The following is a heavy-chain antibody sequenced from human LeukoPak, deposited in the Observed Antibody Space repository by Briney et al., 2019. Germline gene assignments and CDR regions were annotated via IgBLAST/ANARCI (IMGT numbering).Heavy chain of an antibody. CDR2: IYTSGST. V-gene: IGHV4-4*07. CDR3: ARENGYDFWSGYHTSYYFDY. Sequence: SETLSLTCTVSGGSISSYYWSWIRQPAGKGLEWIGRIYTSGSTNYNPSLKSRVTMSVDTSKNQFSLKLSSVTAADTAVYYCARENGYDFWSGYHTSYYFDYWGQGTLVTVSS. J-gene: IGHJ4*02. D-gene: IGHD3-3*01. CDR1: GGSISSYY.